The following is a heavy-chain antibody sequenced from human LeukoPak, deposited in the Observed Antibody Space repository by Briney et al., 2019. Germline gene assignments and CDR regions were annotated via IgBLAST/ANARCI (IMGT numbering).Heavy chain of an antibody. J-gene: IGHJ4*02. CDR2: ISSSSSYI. V-gene: IGHV3-21*01. CDR3: ARDSATKVRGPVIGSTDF. D-gene: IGHD3-10*01. CDR1: GFTFSSYS. Sequence: GGSLRLSCAASGFTFSSYSMNWVRQAPGKGLEWVSSISSSSSYIYYADSVKGRFTISRDNAKNSLYLQMNSLRAEDTAVYYCARDSATKVRGPVIGSTDFWGQGTLVTVSS.